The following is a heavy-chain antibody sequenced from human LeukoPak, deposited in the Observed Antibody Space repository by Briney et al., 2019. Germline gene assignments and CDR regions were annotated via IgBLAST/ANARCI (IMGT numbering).Heavy chain of an antibody. J-gene: IGHJ4*02. Sequence: PGGSLRLSCAASGFTFDDYAMHWVRQAPGKGLEWVSLISGDGGSTYYADSVKGRFTISRDNSKNSLYLQMNSLRTEDTALYYCAKDMAPYSGYDYFDYWGQGTLVTVSS. CDR3: AKDMAPYSGYDYFDY. D-gene: IGHD5-12*01. CDR1: GFTFDDYA. CDR2: ISGDGGST. V-gene: IGHV3-43*02.